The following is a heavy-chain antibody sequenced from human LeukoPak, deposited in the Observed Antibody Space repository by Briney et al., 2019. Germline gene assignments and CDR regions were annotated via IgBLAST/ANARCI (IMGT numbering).Heavy chain of an antibody. D-gene: IGHD6-13*01. V-gene: IGHV5-51*01. CDR2: ICPGDSDT. CDR3: ARLGEDVIAAAGTSLEYGMDV. Sequence: GESLKISCKGSGYSFTSYWIGWVRQMPGKGLEWMGIICPGDSDTRYSPSFQGQVTISADKSISTAYLQWSSLKASDTAMNYCARLGEDVIAAAGTSLEYGMDVWGQGTTVTVSS. J-gene: IGHJ6*02. CDR1: GYSFTSYW.